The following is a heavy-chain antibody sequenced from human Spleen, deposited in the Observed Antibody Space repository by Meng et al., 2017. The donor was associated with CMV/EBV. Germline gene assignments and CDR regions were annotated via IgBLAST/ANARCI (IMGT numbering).Heavy chain of an antibody. CDR2: LYYSGRT. D-gene: IGHD4-23*01. Sequence: SETLSLTCTVSGGSITNNNYYWAWIRQPPGKGLEWIGSLYYSGRTYYKPSLKSRVTISVHTSKNQFFLKLNSVTAADTAVYYCARTNSGYYFDYWGQGTVVTVSS. CDR1: GGSITNNNYY. CDR3: ARTNSGYYFDY. V-gene: IGHV4-39*07. J-gene: IGHJ4*02.